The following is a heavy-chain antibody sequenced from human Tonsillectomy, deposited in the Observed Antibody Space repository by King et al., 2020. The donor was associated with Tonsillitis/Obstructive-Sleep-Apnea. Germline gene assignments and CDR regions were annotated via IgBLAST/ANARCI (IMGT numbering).Heavy chain of an antibody. CDR1: GGTFSSYA. CDR2: IIPIFGTA. D-gene: IGHD2-2*01. J-gene: IGHJ6*03. V-gene: IGHV1-69*01. Sequence: VQLVQSGAEVKKPGSSVKVSCKASGGTFSSYAISWVRQAPGQGLEWMGGIIPIFGTANYAQKFQGRVTITVDESTSTAYMELSSLRSEDTAVYYCAGDIVVVPAAPTHYYYYYMDVWGKGTTVTVSS. CDR3: AGDIVVVPAAPTHYYYYYMDV.